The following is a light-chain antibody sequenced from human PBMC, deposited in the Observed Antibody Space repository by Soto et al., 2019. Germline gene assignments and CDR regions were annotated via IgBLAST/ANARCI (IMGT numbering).Light chain of an antibody. J-gene: IGKJ1*01. V-gene: IGKV3-20*01. CDR2: ESS. CDR1: QSLSSNF. CDR3: QQYVISPWT. Sequence: EIVLTQAPATLSLSPGERATLSCRASQSLSSNFLAWDQQKPGQPPRLLRDESSTRATGCPDRFSGSGSGTDFTLTIIRLEPEAFAVYYCQQYVISPWTFGQGTKVDIK.